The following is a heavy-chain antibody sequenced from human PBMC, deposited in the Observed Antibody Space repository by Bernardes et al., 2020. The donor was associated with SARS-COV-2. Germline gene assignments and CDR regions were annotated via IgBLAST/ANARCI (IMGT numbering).Heavy chain of an antibody. V-gene: IGHV3-23*01. CDR1: GFAFSDTA. D-gene: IGHD4-4*01. J-gene: IGHJ4*02. Sequence: VWSLSLSCAASGFAFSDTAMTWVRQVPGKGLEWVSAISASGKSTYYGDSVKGRFIISRDNSKNTVSLQMNSLRAGDTAVYYCAKTVSFDSWGQGTLVTVSS. CDR3: AKTVSFDS. CDR2: ISASGKST.